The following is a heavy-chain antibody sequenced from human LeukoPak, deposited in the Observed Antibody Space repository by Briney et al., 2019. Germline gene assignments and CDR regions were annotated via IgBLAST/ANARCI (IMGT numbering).Heavy chain of an antibody. Sequence: SETLSLTCAVSGGSISSGGYSWSWIRQPPGKGLEWIGYIYHSGSTYYNPSLKSRVTISVDRSKNQFSLKLSPVTAADTAVYYCASRKVDYYYGMDVWGKGTTVTVSS. CDR2: IYHSGST. D-gene: IGHD2-15*01. CDR3: ASRKVDYYYGMDV. CDR1: GGSISSGGYS. V-gene: IGHV4-30-2*01. J-gene: IGHJ6*04.